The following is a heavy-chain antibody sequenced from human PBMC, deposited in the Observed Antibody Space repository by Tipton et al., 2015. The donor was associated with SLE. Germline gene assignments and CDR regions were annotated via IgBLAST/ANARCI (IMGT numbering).Heavy chain of an antibody. J-gene: IGHJ4*02. D-gene: IGHD3-9*01. CDR3: ARDSGPTYYDILTGQTFDDY. Sequence: SLRLSCATSGFIFSNYAMTWVRQAPGKGMEWVSSIRSSGETTYYADSVKGRFTISRDNAKNSLYLQMNSLRAEDTAVYYCARDSGPTYYDILTGQTFDDYWGQGTLVTVSS. CDR2: IRSSGETT. CDR1: GFIFSNYA. V-gene: IGHV3-23*01.